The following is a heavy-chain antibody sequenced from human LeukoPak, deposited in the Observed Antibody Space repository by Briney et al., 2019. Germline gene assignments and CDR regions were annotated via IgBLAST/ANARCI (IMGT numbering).Heavy chain of an antibody. V-gene: IGHV3-15*01. J-gene: IGHJ4*02. D-gene: IGHD2-15*01. CDR1: GFTVNSNH. CDR2: IRSKADGGTP. CDR3: TTRSPARYCSDGACYSSADY. Sequence: GGSLRLSCAASGFTVNSNHMSWVRQAPGKGLEWVGHIRSKADGGTPDYIAPVKGRFTISRDDSKDPLYLQMNSLNTEDTAMYYCTTRSPARYCSDGACYSSADYWGQGTLVTVSS.